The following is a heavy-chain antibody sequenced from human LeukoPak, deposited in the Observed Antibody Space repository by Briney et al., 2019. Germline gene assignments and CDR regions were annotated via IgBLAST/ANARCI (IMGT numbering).Heavy chain of an antibody. CDR3: ARVLGNYCSGGSCYPDWYFDL. D-gene: IGHD2-15*01. V-gene: IGHV4-30-4*01. CDR2: IYYSGST. CDR1: GGSISSGDYY. Sequence: PSETLSLTCTVSGGSISSGDYYWSWIRQPPGKGLEWIGYIYYSGSTYYNPSLKSRVTISVDTSKNQFSLKLSSATAADTAVYYCARVLGNYCSGGSCYPDWYFDLWGRGTLVTVSS. J-gene: IGHJ2*01.